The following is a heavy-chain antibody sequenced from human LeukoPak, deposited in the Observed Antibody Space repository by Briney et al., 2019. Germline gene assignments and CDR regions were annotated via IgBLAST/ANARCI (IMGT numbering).Heavy chain of an antibody. V-gene: IGHV4-34*01. D-gene: IGHD6-13*01. CDR3: ARKNRARPLFSIAAAGPGWFDP. CDR2: INHSGST. Sequence: PSGTLSLTCAVYGGSFSGYYWSWIRQPPGKGLEWIGEINHSGSTNYNPSLKSRVTISVDTSKNQFSLKLSSVTAADTAVYYCARKNRARPLFSIAAAGPGWFDPWGQGTLVTVSS. CDR1: GGSFSGYY. J-gene: IGHJ5*02.